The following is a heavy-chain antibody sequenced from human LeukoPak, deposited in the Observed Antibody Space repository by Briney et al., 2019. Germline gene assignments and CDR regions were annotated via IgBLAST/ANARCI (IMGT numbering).Heavy chain of an antibody. CDR3: AADFYGSGIFDYFDY. D-gene: IGHD3-10*01. V-gene: IGHV1-58*01. CDR2: IVVGSGNT. CDR1: GFTFTSSA. Sequence: GASVKVSCKASGFTFTSSAVQWVRQARGQRLEWIGWIVVGSGNTNYAQKFQERVTITRDMSTSTAYMELSSLRSEDTAVYYCAADFYGSGIFDYFDYWGQGTLVTVSS. J-gene: IGHJ4*02.